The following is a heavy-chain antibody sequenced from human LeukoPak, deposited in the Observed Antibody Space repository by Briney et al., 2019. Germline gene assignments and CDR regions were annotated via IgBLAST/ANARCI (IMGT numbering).Heavy chain of an antibody. J-gene: IGHJ5*02. V-gene: IGHV4-39*01. CDR1: GGSISSYY. D-gene: IGHD2-15*01. Sequence: SETLSLTCTVSGGSISSYYWGWIRQPPGKGLEWIGSIYYSGSTYYNPSLKSRVTISVDTSKNQFSLKLSSVTAADTAVYYCARHVVVVQIVSPWGQGTLVTVSS. CDR2: IYYSGST. CDR3: ARHVVVVQIVSP.